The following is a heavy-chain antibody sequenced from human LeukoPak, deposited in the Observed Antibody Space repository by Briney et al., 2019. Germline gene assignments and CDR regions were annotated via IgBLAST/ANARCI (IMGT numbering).Heavy chain of an antibody. V-gene: IGHV1-2*06. CDR3: ARDSGHYDSSGEFDY. CDR1: GYTFTGYY. CDR2: INPNSGGT. Sequence: GASVKVSCKASGYTFTGYYMHWVRQAPGQGLEWMGRINPNSGGTNYAQKFQGRVTMTRDTSISTAYMELSRLRSDDTAVYYCARDSGHYDSSGEFDYWGQGTLVTVSS. D-gene: IGHD3-22*01. J-gene: IGHJ4*02.